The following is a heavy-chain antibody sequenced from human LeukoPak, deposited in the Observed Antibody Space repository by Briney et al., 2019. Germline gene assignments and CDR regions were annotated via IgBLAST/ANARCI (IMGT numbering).Heavy chain of an antibody. CDR1: GGSVTSGRYY. Sequence: SETLSLTCSVSGGSVTSGRYYWTWIRQPPGKGLEWIGYIYVSGRTNYNPSLKSRVTISVDTSKNQFSLKLSSVTAADTAVYYCARGYASSGWPIPYYYGMDVWGQGTTVTVSS. CDR2: IYVSGRT. CDR3: ARGYASSGWPIPYYYGMDV. J-gene: IGHJ6*02. D-gene: IGHD6-19*01. V-gene: IGHV4-61*01.